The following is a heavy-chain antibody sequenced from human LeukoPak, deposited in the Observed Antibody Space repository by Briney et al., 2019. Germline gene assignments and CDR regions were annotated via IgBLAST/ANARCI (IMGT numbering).Heavy chain of an antibody. CDR3: ARAPTGTGGWNWFDP. CDR2: IYTSGTT. J-gene: IGHJ5*02. CDR1: GDSISSYY. V-gene: IGHV4-4*07. D-gene: IGHD1-1*01. Sequence: SETLSLTCTVSGDSISSYYWSWIRQPAGKGLELIGRIYTSGTTNYNPSLKSRVTMSVDTSKNQFSLKLSSVTAADTAVYYCARAPTGTGGWNWFDPWGQGTLVTVSP.